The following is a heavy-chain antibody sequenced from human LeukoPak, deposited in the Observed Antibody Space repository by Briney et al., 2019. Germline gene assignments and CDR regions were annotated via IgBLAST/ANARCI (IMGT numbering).Heavy chain of an antibody. CDR1: GDSISTSSYY. D-gene: IGHD3-16*01. V-gene: IGHV4-39*01. CDR2: IYYSGST. CDR3: ARGGLSYYYMDV. Sequence: PSETLSLTCSVSGDSISTSSYYWGWIRQPPGKGLGWIGTIYYSGSTYYNPSLTSRVTISVDTSKNQFSLKLSSVTAADTAVYYCARGGLSYYYMDVWGKGTTVTVSS. J-gene: IGHJ6*03.